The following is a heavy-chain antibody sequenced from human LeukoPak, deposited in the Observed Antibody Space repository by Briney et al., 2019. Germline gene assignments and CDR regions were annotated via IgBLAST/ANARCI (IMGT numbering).Heavy chain of an antibody. Sequence: SVKVSCKASGYTFTSYGISWVRQARGQRLEWIGWIVVGSGNTNYAQKFQERVTITRDMSTSTAYMELSSLRSEDTAVYYCAAENYQLLLYGGGSLFDYWGQGTLVTVSS. D-gene: IGHD2-2*01. CDR3: AAENYQLLLYGGGSLFDY. CDR2: IVVGSGNT. CDR1: GYTFTSYG. V-gene: IGHV1-58*02. J-gene: IGHJ4*02.